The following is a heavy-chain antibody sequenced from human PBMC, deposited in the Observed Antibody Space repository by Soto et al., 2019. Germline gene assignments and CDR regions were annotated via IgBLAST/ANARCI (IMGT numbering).Heavy chain of an antibody. V-gene: IGHV3-7*01. J-gene: IGHJ4*02. CDR3: ARRGNLESPPFDY. CDR1: RFTFSRYW. Sequence: EVQLVESGGGLVQPGGSLRLSCAASRFTFSRYWMSWVRQAPGKGLEWVANINQDGSEKYYVDSVKGRFTISRDNAKNSLYLQMNSLRAEDTAVYYCARRGNLESPPFDYWGQGTLVTVSS. CDR2: INQDGSEK. D-gene: IGHD3-3*01.